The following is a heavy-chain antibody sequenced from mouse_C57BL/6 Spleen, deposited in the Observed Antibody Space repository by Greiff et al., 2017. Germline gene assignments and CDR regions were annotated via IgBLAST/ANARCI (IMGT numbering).Heavy chain of an antibody. J-gene: IGHJ4*01. CDR1: GYSFTDYN. V-gene: IGHV1-39*01. Sequence: EVQLQQSAPELVKPGASVKISCKASGYSFTDYNMNWVKQSNGLSLEWSGVINPNYGTTSYNQKFKGKATLTVDQSSSSAYMQLNSLTSEEAAVYYCARSDAMDYWGQGASVTVSS. CDR3: ARSDAMDY. CDR2: INPNYGTT.